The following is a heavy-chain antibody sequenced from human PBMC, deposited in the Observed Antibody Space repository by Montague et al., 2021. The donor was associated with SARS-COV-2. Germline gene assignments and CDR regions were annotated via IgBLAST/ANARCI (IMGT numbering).Heavy chain of an antibody. D-gene: IGHD4/OR15-4a*01. J-gene: IGHJ4*02. CDR3: ARGGYGGWTGYYFDY. Sequence: SETLSLTSAVSGGSISSSNWWIGEIHHSGSTNYNPSLKSRVTMSVDRSKNHFSLRLSSVTAADTAMYYCARGGYGGWTGYYFDYWGQGTLVTVSS. CDR2: IHHSGST. CDR1: GGSISSSNW. V-gene: IGHV4-4*02.